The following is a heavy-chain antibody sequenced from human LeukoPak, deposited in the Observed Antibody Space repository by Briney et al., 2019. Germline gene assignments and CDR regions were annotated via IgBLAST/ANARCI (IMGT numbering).Heavy chain of an antibody. V-gene: IGHV3-23*01. J-gene: IGHJ6*02. CDR2: ISGSGGST. D-gene: IGHD3-10*01. CDR3: AKRSRFGELFPTAYYYGMDV. Sequence: GGSLRLSCAASGFTFSSYAMSWVRQAPGKGLEWVSAISGSGGSTYYADSVKGRFTISRDNSKNTLYLQMNSLRAEDTAVYYCAKRSRFGELFPTAYYYGMDVWGQGTTVTVSS. CDR1: GFTFSSYA.